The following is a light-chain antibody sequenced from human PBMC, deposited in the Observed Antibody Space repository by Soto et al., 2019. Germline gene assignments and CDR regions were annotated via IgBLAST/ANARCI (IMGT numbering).Light chain of an antibody. CDR1: QSIGRF. CDR3: QQCYMGWT. J-gene: IGKJ1*01. V-gene: IGKV1-5*01. Sequence: DTQMTQSPSTVSASVGDRITITCRASQSIGRFLAWYQHQPGKAPKLLIYDASTLESGVPSRFSGTGSGTEFTFSITSLQPEDFGTYYCQQCYMGWTFGQGTKVDIK. CDR2: DAS.